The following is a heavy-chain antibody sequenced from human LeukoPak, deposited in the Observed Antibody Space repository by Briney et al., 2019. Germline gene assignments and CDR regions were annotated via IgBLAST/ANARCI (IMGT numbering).Heavy chain of an antibody. D-gene: IGHD3-9*01. Sequence: SETLSLTCAVYGGSFSGYYWSWIRQTPGKGLEWIGEINHSGSTNYNPSLKSRVTISVDTSKNQFSLKLSSVTAADTAVYYCARGLYDILTGYYLYTSFDPWGQGTLVTVSS. CDR1: GGSFSGYY. CDR3: ARGLYDILTGYYLYTSFDP. CDR2: INHSGST. V-gene: IGHV4-34*01. J-gene: IGHJ5*02.